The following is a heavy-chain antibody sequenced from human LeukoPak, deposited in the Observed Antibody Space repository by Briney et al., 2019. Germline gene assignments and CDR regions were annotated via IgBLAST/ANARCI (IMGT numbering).Heavy chain of an antibody. D-gene: IGHD5-24*01. J-gene: IGHJ4*02. CDR3: ANGDGFDY. CDR1: GFTFSTYW. CDR2: IKQDGSET. Sequence: GGSLRVSCATSGFTFSTYWMSWVRQAPGKGLEWVANIKQDGSETYYADSVKGRFTIFGDNAKNSLYLQMDSLRVEDTAVYYCANGDGFDYWGQGTLVIVSS. V-gene: IGHV3-7*01.